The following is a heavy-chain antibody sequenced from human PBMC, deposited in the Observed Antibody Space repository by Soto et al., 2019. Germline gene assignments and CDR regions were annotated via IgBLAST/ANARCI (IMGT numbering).Heavy chain of an antibody. CDR1: RYTFSDYY. J-gene: IGHJ4*02. CDR3: ARPAYCGGYCYYYFDK. CDR2: INGKSGGT. V-gene: IGHV1-2*02. D-gene: IGHD2-21*02. Sequence: ASVKVSCKTSRYTFSDYYMHWLRPAPGQGLEWLGYINGKSGGTVYEQKFQGRVTLTRDTSTRPAYTALSGLTCDDADVYYCARPAYCGGYCYYYFDKWGQGTRVTVSS.